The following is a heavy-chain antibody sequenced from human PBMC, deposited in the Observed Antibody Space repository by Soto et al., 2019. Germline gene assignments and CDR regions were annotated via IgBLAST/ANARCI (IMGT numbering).Heavy chain of an antibody. J-gene: IGHJ6*02. V-gene: IGHV1-18*04. CDR3: ARDVFCGGAPACPDMDV. Sequence: XSVKGSCKASGYAFSCYSSPWVRQAPGQGLEWMGRISGYNGNTNYARTLRVRLTLTTDTSTSTAYMELRSLKSDDTAVYYCARDVFCGGAPACPDMDVWGQGTTVTVSS. CDR1: GYAFSCYS. CDR2: ISGYNGNT. D-gene: IGHD2-21*01.